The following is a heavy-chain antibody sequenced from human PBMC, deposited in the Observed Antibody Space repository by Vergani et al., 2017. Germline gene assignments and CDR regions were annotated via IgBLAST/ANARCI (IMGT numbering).Heavy chain of an antibody. D-gene: IGHD2-2*02. CDR2: VGGSSGST. Sequence: EVQLLESGGGLVQPGRSLRLSCAASGFTFSTYAMSWVRQAPGKGLEWVSAVGGSSGSTYYADSVKGRFTISRDNAKNSLYLQMNSLRAEDTALYYCAKDIGLGYCSSTSCYTGAFDIWGQGTMVTVSS. CDR3: AKDIGLGYCSSTSCYTGAFDI. J-gene: IGHJ3*02. CDR1: GFTFSTYA. V-gene: IGHV3-23*01.